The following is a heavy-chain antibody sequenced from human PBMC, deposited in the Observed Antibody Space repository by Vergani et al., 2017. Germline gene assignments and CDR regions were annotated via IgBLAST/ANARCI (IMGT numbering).Heavy chain of an antibody. V-gene: IGHV3-30*02. J-gene: IGHJ3*02. D-gene: IGHD3-22*01. Sequence: QVQLVESGGGVVQPGGSLRLSCAASGFTFSSYGMHWVRQAPGKGLEWVAFIRYDGSNNYYADSVKGRFTISRDNSKDTLYLKMNSLRAEDTAVYYCAKDQDSSGYYYSRAFDIWGQGTMVTVSP. CDR3: AKDQDSSGYYYSRAFDI. CDR2: IRYDGSNN. CDR1: GFTFSSYG.